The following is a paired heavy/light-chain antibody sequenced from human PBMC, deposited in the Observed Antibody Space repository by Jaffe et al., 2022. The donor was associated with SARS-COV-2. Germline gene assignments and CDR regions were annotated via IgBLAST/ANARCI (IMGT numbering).Heavy chain of an antibody. V-gene: IGHV5-51*01. Sequence: EVQLAQSGAEVKKPGESLKISCKVSGYNFISYWIGWVRQMPGKGLEWMGIIYPADSDTTYSPSFQGQVTISADKSISAAYLQWNSLKASDTAMYYCARRGGSYYGDAFDIWGQGTMVTVSS. J-gene: IGHJ3*02. CDR2: IYPADSDT. D-gene: IGHD1-26*01. CDR1: GYNFISYW. CDR3: ARRGGSYYGDAFDI.
Light chain of an antibody. V-gene: IGKV4-1*01. CDR1: QTVLFTSNNKSY. J-gene: IGKJ2*01. Sequence: DIGMTQTPDSLAVSLGERATINCKSSQTVLFTSNNKSYLAWYQQKSGQPPKLLIYWASTRESGVPDRFSGSGSGTDFTLTISSLQAEDVAVYYCQQYYSNPYTFGQGTKLEIK. CDR3: QQYYSNPYT. CDR2: WAS.